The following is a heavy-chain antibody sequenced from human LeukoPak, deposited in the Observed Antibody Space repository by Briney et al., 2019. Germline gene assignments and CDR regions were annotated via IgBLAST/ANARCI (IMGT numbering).Heavy chain of an antibody. V-gene: IGHV4-34*11. CDR2: IYYGGTT. D-gene: IGHD6-13*01. CDR1: GGSFSGYY. Sequence: PSETLSLTCAVYGGSFSGYYWSWIRQPPGKGLEWIGYIYYGGTTNYSPSLKSRATISVDTSTNQFSLRLTSVTAADTALYYCAGQSGSTWFPTLQYWGQGTLVTVSS. J-gene: IGHJ1*01. CDR3: AGQSGSTWFPTLQY.